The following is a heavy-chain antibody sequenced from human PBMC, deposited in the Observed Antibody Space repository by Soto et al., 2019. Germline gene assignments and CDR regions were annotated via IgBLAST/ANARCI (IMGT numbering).Heavy chain of an antibody. CDR2: IIPILGIA. CDR3: AREIGDDYSNTFDY. CDR1: GGTFSSYT. D-gene: IGHD4-4*01. Sequence: SVKVSCKASGGTFSSYTISWVRQAPGQGLEWMGRIIPILGIANYAQKFQGRVTITADKSTSTAYMELNSLRAEDTAVYYCAREIGDDYSNTFDYWGQGTLVTVSS. V-gene: IGHV1-69*04. J-gene: IGHJ4*02.